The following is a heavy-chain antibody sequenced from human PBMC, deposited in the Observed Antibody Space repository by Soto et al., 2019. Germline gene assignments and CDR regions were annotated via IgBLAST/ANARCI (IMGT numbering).Heavy chain of an antibody. CDR2: INPSGGST. Sequence: QVQLVQSGAEVKKPGASVKVSCKASGYTFTSYYMHWVRQAPGQGLEWMGIINPSGGSTSYAQKFQVRVPTPRDTSTSTGDMELSILRSEDTAVYYCAIEKYGDYGYGPAHCGQGTLVTVSS. CDR3: AIEKYGDYGYGPAH. V-gene: IGHV1-46*01. D-gene: IGHD4-17*01. J-gene: IGHJ4*02. CDR1: GYTFTSYY.